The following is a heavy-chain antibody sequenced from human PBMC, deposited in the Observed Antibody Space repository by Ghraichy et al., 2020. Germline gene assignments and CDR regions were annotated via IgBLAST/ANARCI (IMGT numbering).Heavy chain of an antibody. V-gene: IGHV3-30-3*01. J-gene: IGHJ6*02. CDR1: GFTFSSYA. CDR2: ISYDGSNK. D-gene: IGHD1-26*01. CDR3: ARDGKRKWELYYYGMDV. Sequence: GESLNISCAASGFTFSSYAMHWVRQAPGKGLEWVAVISYDGSNKYYADSVKGRFTISRDNSKNTLYLQMNSLRAEDTAVYYCARDGKRKWELYYYGMDVWGQGTTVTVSS.